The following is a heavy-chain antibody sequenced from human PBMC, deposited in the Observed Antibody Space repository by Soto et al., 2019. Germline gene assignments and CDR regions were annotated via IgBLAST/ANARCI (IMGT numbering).Heavy chain of an antibody. J-gene: IGHJ4*02. CDR1: GFTFSSYA. CDR2: ISGSGGST. CDR3: ANLPRDDYVWGSYRPFDY. D-gene: IGHD3-16*02. Sequence: EVQLLESGGGLVQPGGSLRLSCAASGFTFSSYAMSWVRQAPGKGLEWVSAISGSGGSTYYADSVKGRFTISRDNSKNTLYLQMNSLRAEDTAVYYCANLPRDDYVWGSYRPFDYWGQGTLVTVSS. V-gene: IGHV3-23*01.